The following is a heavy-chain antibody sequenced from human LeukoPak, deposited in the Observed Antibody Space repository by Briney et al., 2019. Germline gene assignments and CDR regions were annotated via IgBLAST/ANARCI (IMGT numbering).Heavy chain of an antibody. Sequence: SETLSLTCTVSGGSISSYYWSWIRQPPGKGLEWIGYIYTSGSTNYNPSLKSRVTISVDTSKNQFSLELSSVTAADTAVYYCARLLNSNYDYYYYYYMDVWGKGTTVTVSS. CDR2: IYTSGST. D-gene: IGHD4-11*01. CDR3: ARLLNSNYDYYYYYYMDV. CDR1: GGSISSYY. V-gene: IGHV4-4*09. J-gene: IGHJ6*03.